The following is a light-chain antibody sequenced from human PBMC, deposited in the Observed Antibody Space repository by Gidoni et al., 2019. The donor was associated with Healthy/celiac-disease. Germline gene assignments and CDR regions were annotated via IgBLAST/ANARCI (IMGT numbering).Light chain of an antibody. CDR3: QQYNNWPIT. Sequence: EIVMTQSPSTLSVSPGERATLSCRTSQSVSSMLAWYQQTPCQPTSLLIYGASTRATGIPAMFSGSGSGTEFTLIISRLQSDYVAVYCCQQYNNWPITFGPGTKVDIK. J-gene: IGKJ3*01. V-gene: IGKV3-15*01. CDR2: GAS. CDR1: QSVSSM.